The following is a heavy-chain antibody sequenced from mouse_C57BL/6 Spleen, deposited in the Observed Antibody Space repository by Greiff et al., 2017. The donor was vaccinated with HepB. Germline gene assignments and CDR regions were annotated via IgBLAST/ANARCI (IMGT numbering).Heavy chain of an antibody. CDR1: GYAFSSSW. D-gene: IGHD4-1*01. J-gene: IGHJ2*01. V-gene: IGHV1-82*01. Sequence: QVQLQQSGPELVKPGASVKISCKASGYAFSSSWMNWVKQRPGKGLEWIGRIYPGDGDTNYNGKFKGKATLTADKSSSTAYMQLSSLTSEDSAVYFCARWENNYWGQGTTLTVSS. CDR2: IYPGDGDT. CDR3: ARWENNY.